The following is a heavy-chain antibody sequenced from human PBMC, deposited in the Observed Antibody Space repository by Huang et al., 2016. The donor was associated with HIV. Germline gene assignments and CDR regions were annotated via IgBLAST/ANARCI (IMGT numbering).Heavy chain of an antibody. V-gene: IGHV1-69*13. J-gene: IGHJ6*03. Sequence: QVQLVQSGAEMKKPGSSVKVSCTAPGGTFSRYGISWVRKATGQGIDGMGGIVPSCRRTDNAQKFHGRFTITADETTSTAYMELSRLRSQDSAIYFCARGVFDGVWSGDLLPHFYYMDVWGKGTTVTVSS. D-gene: IGHD3-10*01. CDR3: ARGVFDGVWSGDLLPHFYYMDV. CDR2: IVPSCRRT. CDR1: GGTFSRYG.